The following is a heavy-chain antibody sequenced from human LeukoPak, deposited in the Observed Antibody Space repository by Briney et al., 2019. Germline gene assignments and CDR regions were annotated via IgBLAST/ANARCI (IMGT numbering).Heavy chain of an antibody. J-gene: IGHJ5*02. D-gene: IGHD3-3*01. Sequence: PSETLSLTCTVSGGSISSYYWSWIRQPPGKGLEWIGYIYYSGSTNYNPSLRSRVTISVDTSKNQFSLKLSSVTAADTAVYYCAREAHYVFWRGYPMGWFDPWGQGTLVTVS. CDR2: IYYSGST. CDR3: AREAHYVFWRGYPMGWFDP. CDR1: GGSISSYY. V-gene: IGHV4-59*01.